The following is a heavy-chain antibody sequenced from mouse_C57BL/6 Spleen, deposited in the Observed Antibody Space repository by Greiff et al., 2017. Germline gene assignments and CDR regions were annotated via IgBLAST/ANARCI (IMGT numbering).Heavy chain of an antibody. CDR1: GYTFTSYW. V-gene: IGHV1-69*01. Sequence: QVQLQQSGAELVMPGASVKLSCKASGYTFTSYWMYWVKQRPGQGLEWIGDIDPSDSYTNYNQKFKGKSTLTVDKSSSTAYMQLSSLTSEDSAVYYCSRFYYDTYFDYWGQGTTLTVSS. CDR3: SRFYYDTYFDY. D-gene: IGHD1-1*01. CDR2: IDPSDSYT. J-gene: IGHJ2*01.